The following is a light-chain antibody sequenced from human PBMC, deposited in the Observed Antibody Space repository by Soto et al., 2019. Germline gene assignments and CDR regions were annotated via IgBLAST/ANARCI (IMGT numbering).Light chain of an antibody. V-gene: IGKV3-20*01. CDR2: GAS. CDR3: QHYGSSPWT. J-gene: IGKJ1*01. CDR1: QSGSRTY. Sequence: EIVLTQSPGTLSLSPGERATLSCRASQSGSRTYLAWYQHKPGQAPRLLIYGASTRATGIPDRFSGSGSGTDFTLTISRLEPEDFAVYYCQHYGSSPWTFGQGTNVEI.